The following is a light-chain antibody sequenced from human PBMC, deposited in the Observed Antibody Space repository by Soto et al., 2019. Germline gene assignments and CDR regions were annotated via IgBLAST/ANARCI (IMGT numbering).Light chain of an antibody. V-gene: IGKV4-1*01. CDR2: WAS. Sequence: DIVMTQSPDSLAVSLXXXXXXNCKSSQSVXYSSNSKNYLAWYQQKPGQPPKLLIYWASTRESGVPDRFSGSGSGTDFTLTVSSLQAEDVAVYYCQQYYSSPLTFGGGTKVEI. CDR1: QSVXYSSNSKNY. J-gene: IGKJ4*01. CDR3: QQYYSSPLT.